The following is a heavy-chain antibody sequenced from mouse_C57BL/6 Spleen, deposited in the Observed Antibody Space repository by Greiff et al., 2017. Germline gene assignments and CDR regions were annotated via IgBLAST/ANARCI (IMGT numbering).Heavy chain of an antibody. V-gene: IGHV2-6-1*01. J-gene: IGHJ4*01. CDR1: GFSLTSYG. CDR3: ARQGLEAAMDY. Sequence: VQLVASGPGLVAPSQSLSITCTVSGFSLTSYGVHWVRQPPGKGLEWLVVIWSDGSTTYTSALKSRLGLSKDNSKSQVFLKMNSLQTDDADMNYSARQGLEAAMDYWGQGTSVTVSS. CDR2: IWSDGST. D-gene: IGHD3-1*01.